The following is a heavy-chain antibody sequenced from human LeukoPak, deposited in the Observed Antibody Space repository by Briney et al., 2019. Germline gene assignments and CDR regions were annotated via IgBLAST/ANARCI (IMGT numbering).Heavy chain of an antibody. J-gene: IGHJ4*02. V-gene: IGHV5-51*01. CDR2: IYPVDSDT. CDR3: TRRMPFGASPGFDY. Sequence: IIYPVDSDTIYSPSFQGQVTISADKSINTAYLQWSSLKASDTAIYYCTRRMPFGASPGFDYWGQGTLVTVSS. D-gene: IGHD3-16*01.